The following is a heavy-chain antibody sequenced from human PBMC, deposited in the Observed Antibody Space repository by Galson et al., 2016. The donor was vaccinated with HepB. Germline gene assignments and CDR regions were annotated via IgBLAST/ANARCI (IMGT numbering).Heavy chain of an antibody. CDR3: ARGFGEFFVEY. D-gene: IGHD3-10*01. Sequence: SETLSLTCNVSSGPNYGYYWTWIRQSPGKGLEWIGYIFNNGDTSYNPSLQSRVTFSLDTSKSQFSLRLNSVTAADTAVYYCARGFGEFFVEYWGQGTLVTVSS. CDR1: SGPNYGYY. CDR2: IFNNGDT. V-gene: IGHV4-59*01. J-gene: IGHJ4*02.